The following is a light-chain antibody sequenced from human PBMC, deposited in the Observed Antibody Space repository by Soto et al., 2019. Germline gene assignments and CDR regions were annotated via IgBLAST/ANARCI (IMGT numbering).Light chain of an antibody. CDR1: QSFXSN. CDR3: QQYKIWPRA. CDR2: GAS. J-gene: IGKJ1*01. V-gene: IGKV3-15*01. Sequence: IGVTQSPATLSVSPGERATLSCRASQSFXSNFAWYQQKPGQAPRLLXDGASTRATGSPARLSGSGSGTEFTLTISSLQSEDCAVYYCQQYKIWPRAFGQGTKVDI.